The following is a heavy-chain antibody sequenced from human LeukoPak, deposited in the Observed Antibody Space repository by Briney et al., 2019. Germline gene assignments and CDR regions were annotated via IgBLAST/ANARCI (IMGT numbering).Heavy chain of an antibody. J-gene: IGHJ4*02. Sequence: ASVKVSCKASGYTFTGYYMHWVRQAPGQGLEWMGRINPNSGGTNYAQKFQGRVTRTRDTSISTAYMELSRLRSDDTAVYYCASGYYDSFRFDYWGQGTLVTVSS. CDR1: GYTFTGYY. CDR2: INPNSGGT. V-gene: IGHV1-2*06. D-gene: IGHD3-22*01. CDR3: ASGYYDSFRFDY.